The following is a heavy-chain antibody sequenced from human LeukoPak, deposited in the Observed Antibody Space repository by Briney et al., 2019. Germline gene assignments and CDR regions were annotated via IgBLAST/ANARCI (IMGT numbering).Heavy chain of an antibody. CDR1: GYTFTTYD. D-gene: IGHD3-3*01. CDR2: MNPNSGNT. J-gene: IGHJ4*02. Sequence: GASVKVSCKASGYTFTTYDINWVRQATGQGLEWMGWMNPNSGNTGYAQKFQGRVTMTRDTSISTAYMELSSLRSEDTAVYYCARVGQSKDYDFWSGYYXYFEXXGQGAXVTVSX. CDR3: ARVGQSKDYDFWSGYYXYFEX. V-gene: IGHV1-8*01.